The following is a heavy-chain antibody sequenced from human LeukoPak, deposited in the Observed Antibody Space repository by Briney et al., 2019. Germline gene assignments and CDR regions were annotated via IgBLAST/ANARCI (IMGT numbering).Heavy chain of an antibody. CDR2: IYYTGST. J-gene: IGHJ3*02. CDR3: SREDTATATGALDI. CDR1: GGSINSYY. D-gene: IGHD5-18*01. Sequence: SETLSLTCTVSGGSINSYYWSWIRQPPEKGLECIGHIYYTGSTYYKPSLESRVTISVDMSKNQFSLMLSSVTAVDTAVYYCSREDTATATGALDIWGQGTMVTVSS. V-gene: IGHV4-59*08.